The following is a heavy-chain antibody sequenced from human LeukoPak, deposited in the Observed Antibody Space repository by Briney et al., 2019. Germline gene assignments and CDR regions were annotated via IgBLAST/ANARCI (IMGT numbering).Heavy chain of an antibody. CDR2: IHYSGST. Sequence: SETLSLTCTVSDGSISGYYWSWIRQPPGKALEWIGYIHYSGSTNYNPSLKSRVTISVDTSKNHLSLKLSSVTAADTAVYYCARLISGVGYFDYWGQGTLVTVSS. CDR1: DGSISGYY. J-gene: IGHJ4*02. CDR3: ARLISGVGYFDY. V-gene: IGHV4-59*08. D-gene: IGHD3-10*01.